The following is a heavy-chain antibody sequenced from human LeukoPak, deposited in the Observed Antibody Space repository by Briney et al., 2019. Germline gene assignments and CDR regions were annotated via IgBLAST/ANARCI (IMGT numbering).Heavy chain of an antibody. J-gene: IGHJ6*02. D-gene: IGHD5-18*01. Sequence: SVEVSCKTSGGTFSSSAITWVRQAPGQGLEWMGRIIPVLNITTYAQKFQGSVTITADTSTSTVYMELSSLRSEETAVYYCARDQGLTAPPPYGLDVWGQGTTVIVSS. CDR1: GGTFSSSA. CDR3: ARDQGLTAPPPYGLDV. CDR2: IIPVLNIT. V-gene: IGHV1-69*04.